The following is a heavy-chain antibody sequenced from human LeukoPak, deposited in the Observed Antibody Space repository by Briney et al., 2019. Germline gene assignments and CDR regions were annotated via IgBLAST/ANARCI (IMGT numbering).Heavy chain of an antibody. V-gene: IGHV4-59*08. D-gene: IGHD4-17*01. CDR3: ARPGVYGDRADY. CDR1: GGSISSFY. CDR2: IYYSGST. J-gene: IGHJ4*02. Sequence: PSETLSLTCTVSGGSISSFYWSWIRQPPGKGLEWIGDIYYSGSTNYSPSLKSRVTISVDTSKNQFSLKLSSVTAADTAVYYCARPGVYGDRADYWGQGTLVTVSS.